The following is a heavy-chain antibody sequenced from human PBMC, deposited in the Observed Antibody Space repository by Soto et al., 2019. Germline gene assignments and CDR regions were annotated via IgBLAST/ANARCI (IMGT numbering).Heavy chain of an antibody. Sequence: QVQLVQSGAEVKKPGSSVKVSCKASGGTFSSYAISWVRQAPGQGLEWMGGIIPISDTTNYAQKFQGRVTITADESTSTAYMELSSLRSEDTAVYYCARSQGSSTSLEIYYYYDYGMDVWGQGTRVTDSS. CDR2: IIPISDTT. D-gene: IGHD2-2*01. V-gene: IGHV1-69*01. CDR1: GGTFSSYA. CDR3: ARSQGSSTSLEIYYYYDYGMDV. J-gene: IGHJ6*02.